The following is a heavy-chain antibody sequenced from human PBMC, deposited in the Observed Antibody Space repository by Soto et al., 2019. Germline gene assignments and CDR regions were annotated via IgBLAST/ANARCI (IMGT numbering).Heavy chain of an antibody. Sequence: ASVKVSCKASGYTFTGYYMHWVRQAPGQGLGWMGWINPNSGGTNYAQKFQGRVTMTRDTSISTAYMELSRLRSDDTAVYYCARDPGYSGYFDYWGQGTLVTVSS. CDR3: ARDPGYSGYFDY. CDR1: GYTFTGYY. V-gene: IGHV1-2*02. D-gene: IGHD2-15*01. J-gene: IGHJ4*02. CDR2: INPNSGGT.